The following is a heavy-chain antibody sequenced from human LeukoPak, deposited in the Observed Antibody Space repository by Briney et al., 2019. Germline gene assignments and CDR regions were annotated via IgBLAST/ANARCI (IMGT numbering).Heavy chain of an antibody. CDR2: ISWDGGST. J-gene: IGHJ4*02. Sequence: PGGSLRLSCAASGFTFDDYAMHWVRQAPGKGLEWVSLISWDGGSTYYADSVKGRFTISRGNSKNSLYLQMNSLRAEDTALYYCAKGGTSSGIGYWGQGTLVTVSS. D-gene: IGHD1-26*01. CDR3: AKGGTSSGIGY. CDR1: GFTFDDYA. V-gene: IGHV3-43D*03.